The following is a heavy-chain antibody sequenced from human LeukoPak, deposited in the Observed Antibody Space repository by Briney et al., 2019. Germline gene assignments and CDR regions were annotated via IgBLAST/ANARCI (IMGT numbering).Heavy chain of an antibody. J-gene: IGHJ4*02. D-gene: IGHD5-18*01. V-gene: IGHV1-18*01. CDR3: AREPRRGIQLWSTSPNPYYFDY. CDR1: GYTFTSYG. Sequence: ASVKVSCKASGYTFTSYGISWVRQAPGQGLEWMGWISAYNGNTNYAQKLQGRVTMTTDTSTSTAYMELRSLRSDDTAVYYCAREPRRGIQLWSTSPNPYYFDYWGQGTLVTVSS. CDR2: ISAYNGNT.